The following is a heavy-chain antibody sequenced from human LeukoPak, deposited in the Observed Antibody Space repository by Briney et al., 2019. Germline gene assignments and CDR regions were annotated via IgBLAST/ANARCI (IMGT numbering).Heavy chain of an antibody. CDR1: GFTFSSYG. CDR3: ARAGGGYDLPVDY. J-gene: IGHJ4*02. CDR2: IWYDGSDK. Sequence: PGRSLRLSCAASGFTFSSYGMHWVRQAPGKGLEWVAVIWYDGSDKFYADSVKGRFTISRDNSKNTLYLQMNSLRAEDTAVYYCARAGGGYDLPVDYWGQGTLVTVSS. V-gene: IGHV3-33*01. D-gene: IGHD3-16*01.